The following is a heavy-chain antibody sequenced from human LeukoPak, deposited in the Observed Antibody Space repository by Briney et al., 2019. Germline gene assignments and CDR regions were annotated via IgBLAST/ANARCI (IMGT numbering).Heavy chain of an antibody. CDR2: MSHDGSNK. CDR3: AKLDSSGWSRPFDY. CDR1: GFTFSSCA. Sequence: GGSLRLSCAASGFTFSSCAMHWVRQAPGKGLEWVAVMSHDGSNKYYGDSVKGRFTISRDNSKNTLYLQMNSLRAEDTAVYYCAKLDSSGWSRPFDYWGQGTLVTVSS. J-gene: IGHJ4*02. V-gene: IGHV3-30*18. D-gene: IGHD6-19*01.